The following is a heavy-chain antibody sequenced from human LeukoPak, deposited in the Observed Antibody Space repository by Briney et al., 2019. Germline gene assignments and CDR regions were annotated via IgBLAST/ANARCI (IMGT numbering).Heavy chain of an antibody. D-gene: IGHD4-23*01. V-gene: IGHV3-30-3*01. CDR1: GFTFSRYA. CDR3: ARERTTVVTMYYFDY. J-gene: IGHJ4*02. Sequence: GGSLRLSCVASGFTFSRYAMSWVRQAPGEGLEWVAVISYDGSNKYYADSVKGRFTISRDNSKNTLYLQMNSLRAEDTAVYYCARERTTVVTMYYFDYWGQGTLVTVST. CDR2: ISYDGSNK.